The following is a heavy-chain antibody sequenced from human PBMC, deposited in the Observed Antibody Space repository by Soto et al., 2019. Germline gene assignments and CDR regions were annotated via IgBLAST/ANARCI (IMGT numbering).Heavy chain of an antibody. CDR3: ARHVLYDYVWGSYRYGWFDP. Sequence: ASVKVSCKASGYTFTSYYMHWVRQAPGQGLEWMGIINPSGGSTSYAQKFQGRVTMTRDTSTSTVYMELSSLRSEDTAVYYCARHVLYDYVWGSYRYGWFDPWGQGTLVTVSS. D-gene: IGHD3-16*02. CDR1: GYTFTSYY. J-gene: IGHJ5*02. CDR2: INPSGGST. V-gene: IGHV1-46*01.